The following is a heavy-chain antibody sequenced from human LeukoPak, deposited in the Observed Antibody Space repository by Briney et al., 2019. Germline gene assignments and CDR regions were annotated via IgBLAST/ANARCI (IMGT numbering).Heavy chain of an antibody. CDR3: ARDSDDDYGDPNWFDP. CDR1: GFTFSSYS. V-gene: IGHV3-21*01. Sequence: GGSLRLSCAASGFTFSSYSMNWVRQAPGKGLEWVSSISSSRSYIYYADSVKGRFTISRDNAKNSLYLQMNRLRAEDTAMYYCARDSDDDYGDPNWFDPWGQGTLVTVSS. CDR2: ISSSRSYI. D-gene: IGHD4-17*01. J-gene: IGHJ5*02.